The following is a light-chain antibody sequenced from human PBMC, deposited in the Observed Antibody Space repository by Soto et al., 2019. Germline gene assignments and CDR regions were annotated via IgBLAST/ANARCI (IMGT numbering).Light chain of an antibody. V-gene: IGKV1-39*01. Sequence: IHMTQSPSSLSASVGDSVTITCRASETISHYLNWYQQKPGKAPKLLIYGASKLESGVPSRFSGSGSGTDFTLTITSLQTEDFATYYCQQSSSTPLTFGGGTKVEIK. CDR3: QQSSSTPLT. CDR2: GAS. CDR1: ETISHY. J-gene: IGKJ4*01.